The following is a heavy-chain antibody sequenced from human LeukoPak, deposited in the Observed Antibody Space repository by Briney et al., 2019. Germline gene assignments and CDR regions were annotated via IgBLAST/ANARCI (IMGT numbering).Heavy chain of an antibody. J-gene: IGHJ4*02. V-gene: IGHV3-23*01. CDR2: ISGSGGST. Sequence: GGSLRLSCAASGFTFSSYAMSWVRQPPGKGLEWVSAISGSGGSTYYADSVKGRFTISRDNSKNTLYLQMNSLRAEDTAVYYCATGELPWHFDYWGQGTLVTVSS. D-gene: IGHD1-26*01. CDR3: ATGELPWHFDY. CDR1: GFTFSSYA.